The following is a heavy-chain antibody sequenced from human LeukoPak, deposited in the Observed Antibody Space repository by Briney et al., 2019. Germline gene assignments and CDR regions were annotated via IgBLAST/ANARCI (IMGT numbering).Heavy chain of an antibody. CDR1: GGSISSYY. Sequence: PSETLSLTCTDSGGSISSYYWSWIRQPPGKGLEWIGCIYYSGSTNYNPSLKSRVTISVDTSKNQFSLKLSSVTAADTAVYYCARGPNRNYYDSSGFDYWGQGTLVTVSS. D-gene: IGHD3-22*01. V-gene: IGHV4-59*01. CDR2: IYYSGST. CDR3: ARGPNRNYYDSSGFDY. J-gene: IGHJ4*02.